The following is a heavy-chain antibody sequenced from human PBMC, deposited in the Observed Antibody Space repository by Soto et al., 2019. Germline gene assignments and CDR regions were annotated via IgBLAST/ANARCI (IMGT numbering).Heavy chain of an antibody. Sequence: GGSLRLSCAASGFIFSSYTMNWVRQAPGKGLEWVSSISASSTYIYYADSLKGRFTISRDNAYNSLYLQMNSLKTEDTAVYYCTTHGSGSHEDYYYYGMDVWGQGTTVTVSS. CDR1: GFIFSSYT. D-gene: IGHD5-12*01. CDR2: ISASSTYI. V-gene: IGHV3-21*03. CDR3: TTHGSGSHEDYYYYGMDV. J-gene: IGHJ6*02.